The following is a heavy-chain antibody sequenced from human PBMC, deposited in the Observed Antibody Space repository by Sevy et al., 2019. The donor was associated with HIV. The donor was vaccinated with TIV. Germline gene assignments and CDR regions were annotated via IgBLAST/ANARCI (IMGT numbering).Heavy chain of an antibody. CDR2: IDYSGST. CDR3: ATHIETWTQLWLGWFDP. Sequence: SETLSLNCSVSGGSLNSNRHYWGWIRQPPGKGLEWIGTIDYSGSTYYNPSLRSRVTMSIDTSRNQFSLKLTSVTAADTAIYYCATHIETWTQLWLGWFDPWGHGTLVTVSS. CDR1: GGSLNSNRHY. J-gene: IGHJ5*02. V-gene: IGHV4-39*01. D-gene: IGHD5-18*01.